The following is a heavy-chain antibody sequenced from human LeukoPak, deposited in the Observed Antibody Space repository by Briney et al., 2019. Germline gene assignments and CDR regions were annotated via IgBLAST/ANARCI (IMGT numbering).Heavy chain of an antibody. J-gene: IGHJ4*02. CDR3: ARRAFRQLAISYFDY. V-gene: IGHV5-51*01. CDR2: IYAGDSDA. D-gene: IGHD1-1*01. CDR1: GYSFTTYW. Sequence: GASLQISCKGSGYSFTTYWIGWVRQLPGKGLEWMGIIYAGDSDARYSPSFQGQVTISVDKSISTAYLQWSSLKASDTAMYYCARRAFRQLAISYFDYWGQGTLVTVSS.